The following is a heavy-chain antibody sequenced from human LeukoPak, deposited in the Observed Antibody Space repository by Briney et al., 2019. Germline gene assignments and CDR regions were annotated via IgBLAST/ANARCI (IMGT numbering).Heavy chain of an antibody. V-gene: IGHV4-39*01. D-gene: IGHD4-17*01. CDR3: ARPATVTTSFWYFDL. CDR1: GGSISTSSYY. CDR2: IFYSGST. Sequence: SETLSLTCTISGGSISTSSYYWGWIRQPPAKGLQSIGSIFYSGSTYYNPSLKSRVTISVDTSKNQFSLNLSSVTAADTAVYYCARPATVTTSFWYFDLWGRGTLVTVSS. J-gene: IGHJ2*01.